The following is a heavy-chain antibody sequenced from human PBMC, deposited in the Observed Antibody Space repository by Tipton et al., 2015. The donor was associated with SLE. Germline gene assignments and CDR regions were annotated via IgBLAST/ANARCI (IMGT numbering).Heavy chain of an antibody. CDR2: IDHSGST. Sequence: TLSLTCAVYGGSFSVHYWTWSWIRQPPGKGLAWIGEIDHSGSTNYNLSLKSRVTISRDTSKKQFSLKLSSVTAADTAVYYCARDLHSTSWGNYYEYGFDVWGQGTTVTVSS. V-gene: IGHV4-34*01. CDR1: GGSFSVHY. J-gene: IGHJ6*02. CDR3: ARDLHSTSWGNYYEYGFDV. D-gene: IGHD6-6*01.